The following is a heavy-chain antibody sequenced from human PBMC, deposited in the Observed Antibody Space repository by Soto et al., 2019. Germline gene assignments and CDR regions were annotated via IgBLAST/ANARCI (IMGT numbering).Heavy chain of an antibody. J-gene: IGHJ4*02. Sequence: EVQVVESGGGLVQPGGSLRLSCAASGFTFSSYSMNWVRQAPGKGLEWISYIGTGNSPIYYADSVKGRFTISRDNAETSPFLQMNILRAEDSAVYYCARDSSWAFDYWGQGALVTVSS. D-gene: IGHD3-16*01. CDR2: IGTGNSPI. CDR3: ARDSSWAFDY. CDR1: GFTFSSYS. V-gene: IGHV3-48*01.